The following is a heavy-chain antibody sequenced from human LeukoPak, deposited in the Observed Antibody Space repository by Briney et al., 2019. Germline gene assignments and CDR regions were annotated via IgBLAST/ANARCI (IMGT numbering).Heavy chain of an antibody. CDR2: ISGSGGST. Sequence: PGGSLRLSCAASGFTFSSYAMSWVRQAPGKGLEWVSAISGSGGSTYYADSVKGRFTISRDNSKNTLYLQMNSLRAEDTAVYYYAKDHSYYDILTGYPQNWFDPWGQGTLVTVSS. CDR3: AKDHSYYDILTGYPQNWFDP. V-gene: IGHV3-23*01. CDR1: GFTFSSYA. J-gene: IGHJ5*02. D-gene: IGHD3-9*01.